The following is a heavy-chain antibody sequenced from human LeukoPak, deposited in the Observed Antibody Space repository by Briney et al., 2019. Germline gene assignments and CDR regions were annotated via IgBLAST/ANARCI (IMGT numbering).Heavy chain of an antibody. Sequence: GGSLRLSCAASGFTFSSSGMSWVRQAPGKGLEWVSTISGSAGSTYYADFVKGLFTISRDNSRNTLYLQMNSLRADDTAVYYCARYCSGASCYLGLDYWGQGTLVTVSS. CDR3: ARYCSGASCYLGLDY. CDR2: ISGSAGST. J-gene: IGHJ4*02. D-gene: IGHD2-2*01. V-gene: IGHV3-23*01. CDR1: GFTFSSSG.